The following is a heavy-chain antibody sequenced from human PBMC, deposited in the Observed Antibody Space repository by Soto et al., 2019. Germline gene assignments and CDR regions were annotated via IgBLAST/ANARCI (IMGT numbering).Heavy chain of an antibody. Sequence: VGSLILSCAXSGFTVSSKYMNWVRQAPGKGLEWVSIIWSAGLTYYADSVRGRFTISRDISKNILFLQMNNLRAEDSAIYYCARELPPDLWGQGTLVTVSS. J-gene: IGHJ5*02. CDR3: ARELPPDL. V-gene: IGHV3-53*01. D-gene: IGHD2-15*01. CDR1: GFTVSSKY. CDR2: IWSAGLT.